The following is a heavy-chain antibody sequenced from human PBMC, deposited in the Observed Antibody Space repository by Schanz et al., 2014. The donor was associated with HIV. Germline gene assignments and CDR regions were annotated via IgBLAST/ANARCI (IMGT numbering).Heavy chain of an antibody. D-gene: IGHD3-3*01. CDR1: GFTFSDYG. CDR3: AKDQGYDFWSGYYNYYNMDV. Sequence: QVQLVESGGGVVQPGRSLRLSCAASGFTFSDYGMHWVRQAPGKGLEWVAFISYDGSNEYYADSVKGRFTISRDNSKNTLYLQMNSLRAEDTAVYYCAKDQGYDFWSGYYNYYNMDVWGQGTTVTVS. J-gene: IGHJ6*02. V-gene: IGHV3-30*18. CDR2: ISYDGSNE.